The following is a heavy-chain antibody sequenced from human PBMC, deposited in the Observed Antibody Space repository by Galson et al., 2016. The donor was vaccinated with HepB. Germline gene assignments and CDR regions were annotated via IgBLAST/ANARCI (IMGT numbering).Heavy chain of an antibody. CDR1: GDSVSSSRTA. Sequence: CAISGDSVSSSRTAWNWIRQSPTRGLEWLGRTYYRTKWYHDYAASVKSRITINPDTTKNQFSLQLSSVTPEDTAVYYCARGIYGMDVWGKGTTVTVS. CDR3: ARGIYGMDV. J-gene: IGHJ6*04. CDR2: TYYRTKWYH. V-gene: IGHV6-1*01.